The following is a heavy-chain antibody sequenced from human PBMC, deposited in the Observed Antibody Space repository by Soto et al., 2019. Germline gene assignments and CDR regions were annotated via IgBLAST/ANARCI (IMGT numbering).Heavy chain of an antibody. Sequence: QVQLVESGGGVVQPGRSPRLSCAASGFTFSRYAMHWVRQAPGKGLEWVAVLSYDGTNKFYADSVKGQFTISRDNSKNTLYLQMNSLRAEDTAVYYCARDWASGYDPILQPYYFDYWGQGTLVTVSS. V-gene: IGHV3-30-3*01. D-gene: IGHD5-12*01. CDR2: LSYDGTNK. CDR3: ARDWASGYDPILQPYYFDY. CDR1: GFTFSRYA. J-gene: IGHJ4*02.